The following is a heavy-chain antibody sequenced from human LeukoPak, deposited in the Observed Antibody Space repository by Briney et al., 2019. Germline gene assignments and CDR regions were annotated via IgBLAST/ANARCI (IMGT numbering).Heavy chain of an antibody. CDR2: ISGSGGST. J-gene: IGHJ1*01. Sequence: GGSLRLSCAASGFTFSSYAMSWVRRAPGKGLEWVSAISGSGGSTYYADSVKGRFTISRDNSKNTLYLQMNSLRAEDTAVYYCASDYDSSGYYYYFQHWGQGTLVTVSS. D-gene: IGHD3-22*01. CDR1: GFTFSSYA. V-gene: IGHV3-23*01. CDR3: ASDYDSSGYYYYFQH.